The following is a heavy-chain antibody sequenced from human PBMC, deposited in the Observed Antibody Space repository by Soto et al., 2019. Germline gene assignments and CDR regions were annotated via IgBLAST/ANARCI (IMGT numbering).Heavy chain of an antibody. CDR1: GFTLSNLG. CDR3: AKEGGGYRYEAYLDL. Sequence: QVQLVESGGGVVQPGTSLRLACAASGFTLSNLGMQWVRQAPGKGLEWVAVISAGGNTKYYADSVKGRFTISRDNSKNKLLRQMNSLRNECTAVYYCAKEGGGYRYEAYLDLWGQGTLVTVSS. D-gene: IGHD3-10*01. J-gene: IGHJ4*02. CDR2: ISAGGNTK. V-gene: IGHV3-30*18.